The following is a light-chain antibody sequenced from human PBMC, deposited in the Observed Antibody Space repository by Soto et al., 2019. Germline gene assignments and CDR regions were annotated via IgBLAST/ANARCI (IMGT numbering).Light chain of an antibody. J-gene: IGLJ2*01. CDR1: SSDVGGYNY. Sequence: QSALTQPASVSGSPGQSITISCTGTSSDVGGYNYVSWYQQHPGKAPKLIIYATRKRPSGVSNRYSGSKSGNTASLTISGLQAEDEANYHCCSYAGSITFTFGGGTKLTVL. V-gene: IGLV2-23*02. CDR3: CSYAGSITFT. CDR2: ATR.